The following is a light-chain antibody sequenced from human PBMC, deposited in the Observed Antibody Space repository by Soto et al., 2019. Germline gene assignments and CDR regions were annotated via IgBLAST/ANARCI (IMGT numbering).Light chain of an antibody. J-gene: IGKJ4*01. CDR3: QQANSFPHT. CDR1: QGISSA. CDR2: DAS. Sequence: AIQLTQSPSSLSASVGDRVTITCRPSQGISSALAWYPQKPGKATKLLIYDASSLESGVPSRFSGSGSGTDFTLTISSLQPEDFATYYCQQANSFPHTLGGGTKVDIK. V-gene: IGKV1-13*02.